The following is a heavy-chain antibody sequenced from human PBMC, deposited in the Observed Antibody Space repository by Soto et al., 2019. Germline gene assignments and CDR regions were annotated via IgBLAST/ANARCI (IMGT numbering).Heavy chain of an antibody. CDR2: IYYSGST. CDR3: ARSTVTTQYGMDV. Sequence: PSETLSLTSTVSGGSISSGDYYWSWIRQPPGKGLEWIGYIYYSGSTYYNPSLKSRVTISVDTSKNQFSLKLSSVTAADTAVYYCARSTVTTQYGMDVWGQGTTVTVSS. CDR1: GGSISSGDYY. J-gene: IGHJ6*02. D-gene: IGHD4-17*01. V-gene: IGHV4-30-4*01.